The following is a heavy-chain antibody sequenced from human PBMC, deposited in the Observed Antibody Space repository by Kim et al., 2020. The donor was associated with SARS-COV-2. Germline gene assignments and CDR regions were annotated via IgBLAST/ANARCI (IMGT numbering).Heavy chain of an antibody. D-gene: IGHD1-1*01. CDR1: GGTFSSYA. V-gene: IGHV1-69*13. Sequence: SVKVSCKASGGTFSSYAISWVRQAHGQGLEWMGGIIPIFGTANYAQKFQGRVTITADESTSTAYMELSSLRSEDTAVYYCARDLGYNWNDDNWFDPWGQGTLVTVSS. CDR3: ARDLGYNWNDDNWFDP. J-gene: IGHJ5*02. CDR2: IIPIFGTA.